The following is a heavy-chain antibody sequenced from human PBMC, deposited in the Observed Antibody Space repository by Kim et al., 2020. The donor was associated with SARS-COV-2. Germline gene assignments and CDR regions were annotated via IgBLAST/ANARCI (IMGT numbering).Heavy chain of an antibody. D-gene: IGHD3-10*01. CDR3: ATNYGSGSYIHYYYYYGMDV. J-gene: IGHJ6*02. CDR2: IYTSGST. CDR1: GGSISSGSYY. V-gene: IGHV4-61*02. Sequence: SETLSLTCTVSGGSISSGSYYWSWIRQPAGKGLEWIGRIYTSGSTNYNPSLKSRVTISVDTSKNQFSLKLSSVTAADTAVYYCATNYGSGSYIHYYYYYGMDVWGQGTTVTVSS.